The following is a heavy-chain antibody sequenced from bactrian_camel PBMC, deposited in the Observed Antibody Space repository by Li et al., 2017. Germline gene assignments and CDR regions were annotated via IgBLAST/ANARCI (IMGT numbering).Heavy chain of an antibody. Sequence: HVQLVESGGGSVQAGGSLKLSCVISGYIFSRCGMGWWRQAPGKELELVSTIKADGTTTYIDPVTGRFTISLDNVKNFLYLQMNGLKTEDTAMYYCAADEWATIGRCRGSYSRRGQGTQVTVS. D-gene: IGHD4*01. CDR1: GYIFSRCG. CDR3: AADEWATIGRCRGSYSR. J-gene: IGHJ4*01. CDR2: IKADGTT. V-gene: IGHV3S1*01.